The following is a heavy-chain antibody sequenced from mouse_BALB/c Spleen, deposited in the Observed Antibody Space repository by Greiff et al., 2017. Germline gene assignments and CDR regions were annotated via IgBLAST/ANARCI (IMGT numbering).Heavy chain of an antibody. Sequence: EVKLVESGGGLVQPGGSMKLSCVASGFTFSNYWMNWVRQSPEKGLEWVAEIRLKSNNYATHYAESVKGRFTISRDDSKSSVHLQMNNLRAEDTVIYYCTRDYGYDYFDYWGQGTTLTVSS. V-gene: IGHV6-6*02. J-gene: IGHJ2*01. CDR3: TRDYGYDYFDY. CDR2: IRLKSNNYAT. CDR1: GFTFSNYW. D-gene: IGHD1-2*01.